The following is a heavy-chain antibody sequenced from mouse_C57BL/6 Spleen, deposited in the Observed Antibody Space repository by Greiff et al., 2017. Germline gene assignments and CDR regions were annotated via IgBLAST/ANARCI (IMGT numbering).Heavy chain of an antibody. D-gene: IGHD2-5*01. CDR2: ISYDGSN. Sequence: EVKLQESGPGLVKPSQSLSLTCSVTGYSITSGYYWNWIRQFPGNKLEWMGYISYDGSNNYNPSLKNRISITRYTSKNQFFLKLNSVTTEDTATYYCARYSNHYAMDYWGQGTSVTVSS. J-gene: IGHJ4*01. V-gene: IGHV3-6*01. CDR3: ARYSNHYAMDY. CDR1: GYSITSGYY.